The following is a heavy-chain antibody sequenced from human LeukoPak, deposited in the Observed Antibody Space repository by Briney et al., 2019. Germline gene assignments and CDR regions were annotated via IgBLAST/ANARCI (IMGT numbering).Heavy chain of an antibody. J-gene: IGHJ4*02. CDR1: GYSFTSCW. D-gene: IGHD2-15*01. CDR2: IYPGDSDT. Sequence: GESLKISCKGSGYSFTSCWIGWVRQMPGKGREWMGIIYPGDSDTRYSPSFQGQVTISADKSISTAYLQWSSLKASDTAMYYCARLGVECSGGSCYSGPPGYWGQGTLVTVSS. CDR3: ARLGVECSGGSCYSGPPGY. V-gene: IGHV5-51*01.